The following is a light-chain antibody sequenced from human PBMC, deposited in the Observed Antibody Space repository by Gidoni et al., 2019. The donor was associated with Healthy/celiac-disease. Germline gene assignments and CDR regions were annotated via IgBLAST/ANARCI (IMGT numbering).Light chain of an antibody. J-gene: IGKJ2*01. Sequence: DIVMTQSPLSLPVTPGEPAYISCRSSQSLLHSNGYNYLDWYLQNPGQSPQLLIYLGSHRASGVPDRFSGSGSGTDFTLKISRVEAEDVWVYYCMQALQTPLYTFGQGTKLEIK. V-gene: IGKV2-28*01. CDR1: QSLLHSNGYNY. CDR2: LGS. CDR3: MQALQTPLYT.